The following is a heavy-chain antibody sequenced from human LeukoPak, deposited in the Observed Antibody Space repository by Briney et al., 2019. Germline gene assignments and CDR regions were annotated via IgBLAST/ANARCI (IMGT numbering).Heavy chain of an antibody. Sequence: ASVKVSCKASGYTFTSYGTSWVRQAPGQGLEWMLWISAYNGNTNYAQKLQGRVTMTTDTSTSTAYMELRSLRSDDTAVYYCARDYTDYYDSSGYGWFDPWGQGTLVTVSS. V-gene: IGHV1-18*01. J-gene: IGHJ5*02. CDR2: ISAYNGNT. D-gene: IGHD3-22*01. CDR1: GYTFTSYG. CDR3: ARDYTDYYDSSGYGWFDP.